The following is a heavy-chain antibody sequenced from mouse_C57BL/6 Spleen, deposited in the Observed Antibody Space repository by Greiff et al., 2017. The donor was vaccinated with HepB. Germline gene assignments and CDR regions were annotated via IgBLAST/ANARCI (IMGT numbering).Heavy chain of an antibody. D-gene: IGHD2-5*01. Sequence: EVKLEESGGDLVKPGGSLKLSCAASGFTFSSYGMSWVRQTPDKRLEWVATISSGGSYTYYPDSVKGRFTISRDNAKNTLYLQMSSLKSEDTAMYYCARSAYYSNYTKGFFDYWGQGTTLTVSS. CDR3: ARSAYYSNYTKGFFDY. CDR2: ISSGGSYT. J-gene: IGHJ2*01. CDR1: GFTFSSYG. V-gene: IGHV5-6*02.